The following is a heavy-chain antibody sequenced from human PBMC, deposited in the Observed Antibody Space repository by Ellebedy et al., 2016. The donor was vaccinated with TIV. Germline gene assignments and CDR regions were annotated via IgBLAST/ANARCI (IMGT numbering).Heavy chain of an antibody. J-gene: IGHJ4*02. CDR1: GGSFSSGGYC. CDR3: ARALGAIDY. CDR2: IYYSGST. Sequence: SETLSLXCTVSGGSFSSGGYCWSWIRQHPGQGLEWIGYIYYSGSTYYNPSLKSRVTISVDTSKNQFSLKLSSVTAADTAVYYCARALGAIDYWGQGTLVTVSS. V-gene: IGHV4-31*03. D-gene: IGHD3-3*02.